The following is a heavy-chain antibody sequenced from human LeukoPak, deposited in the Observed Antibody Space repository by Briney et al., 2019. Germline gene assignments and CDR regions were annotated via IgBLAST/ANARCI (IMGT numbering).Heavy chain of an antibody. Sequence: PGKSLRLSCAGSGFTFSGYGMHWVRQAPGKGLEWVTGIAYDGSRKHYADSVKGRFTISRDNSRNTMDLQMNSLRVEHTAVYHCTRYDSSRFDPWGQGTLVIVSS. D-gene: IGHD3-3*01. CDR2: IAYDGSRK. V-gene: IGHV3-30*03. CDR3: TRYDSSRFDP. CDR1: GFTFSGYG. J-gene: IGHJ5*02.